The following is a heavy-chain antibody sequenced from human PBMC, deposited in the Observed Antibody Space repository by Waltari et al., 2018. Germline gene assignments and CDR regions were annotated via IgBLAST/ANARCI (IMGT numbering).Heavy chain of an antibody. CDR3: GRSYDFWSGYPVDY. Sequence: QVQLQESGPGLVKPSETLSLTCVVSGDPITNYYWRWIRQPPGKEPVWIGYVAYNGGTNYHPALKSRVTISVDTSKTQFSLRLTYVNSAGTAVYFCGRSYDFWSGYPVDYWGPGKLVTVSS. CDR1: GDPITNYY. D-gene: IGHD3-3*01. V-gene: IGHV4-59*01. CDR2: VAYNGGT. J-gene: IGHJ4*02.